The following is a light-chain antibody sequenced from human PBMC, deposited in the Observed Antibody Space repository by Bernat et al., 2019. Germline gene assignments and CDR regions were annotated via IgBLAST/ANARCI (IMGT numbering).Light chain of an antibody. CDR1: RSLNSNY. CDR3: HQYGSLPFT. Sequence: DTLLTQSPGTLSLSPGERATLSRRASRSLNSNYLAWFQHKPGQSPRLLIYGASSRASAVPDRFTGSGSETDFTLTLDRLEPEDSAVYYCHQYGSLPFTFGQGTKLEIQ. CDR2: GAS. V-gene: IGKV3-20*01. J-gene: IGKJ2*01.